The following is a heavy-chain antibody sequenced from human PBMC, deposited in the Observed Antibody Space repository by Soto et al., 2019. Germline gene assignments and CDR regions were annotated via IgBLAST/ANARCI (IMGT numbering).Heavy chain of an antibody. V-gene: IGHV1-69*06. Sequence: CKDCRVTNGSYAISSPRHSPGQGLEWMGGIIPIFGTANYAQKFQGRVTITADKSTSTAYMELSSLRSEDTAVYYCSRERIKIIRVVISGMEVW. CDR3: SRERIKIIRVVISGMEV. CDR1: RVTNGSYA. CDR2: IIPIFGTA. D-gene: IGHD3-3*01. J-gene: IGHJ6*01.